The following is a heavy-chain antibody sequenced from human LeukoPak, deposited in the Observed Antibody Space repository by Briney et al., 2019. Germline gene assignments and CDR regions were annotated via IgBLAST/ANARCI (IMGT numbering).Heavy chain of an antibody. CDR2: IKKTGSET. V-gene: IGHV3-7*01. Sequence: GGSLRLSCAASGFTFSHFWMSWVRQAPGKGLEWVAYIKKTGSETYYVDSVKGRFTITRDNTRNSLFLQMYSLRAEDTAVYFCAREDGYCSGGNCYSYFDSWGQGTPVTVSS. D-gene: IGHD2-15*01. CDR3: AREDGYCSGGNCYSYFDS. CDR1: GFTFSHFW. J-gene: IGHJ4*02.